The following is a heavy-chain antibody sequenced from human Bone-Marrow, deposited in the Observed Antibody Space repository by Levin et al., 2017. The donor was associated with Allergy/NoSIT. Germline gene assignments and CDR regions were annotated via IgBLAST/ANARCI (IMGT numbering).Heavy chain of an antibody. CDR1: GFSFSTCW. Sequence: PGGSLRLSCVASGFSFSTCWMSWVRQAPGKGLEWVANIKQDGSEKNYVDSVKGRFTISRDNAKNTLYLQMNSLRVEGTAVYHGVKEARLSVWGQGTLVTVSS. CDR3: VKEARLSV. CDR2: IKQDGSEK. V-gene: IGHV3-7*01. D-gene: IGHD6-19*01. J-gene: IGHJ4*02.